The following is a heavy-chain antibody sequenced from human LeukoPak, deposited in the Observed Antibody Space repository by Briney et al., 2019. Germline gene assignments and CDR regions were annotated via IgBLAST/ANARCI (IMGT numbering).Heavy chain of an antibody. V-gene: IGHV1-46*01. Sequence: ASVKVSCKASGYTFTSYYMHWVRQAPGQGLEWMGIINPSGGSTSYAQKFQGRVTMTRDTSTSTVYMELSSLRSEDTAVYYCARDAYLKIDYYDSSGYPDYWGQGTLVTVSS. CDR2: INPSGGST. CDR1: GYTFTSYY. D-gene: IGHD3-22*01. J-gene: IGHJ4*02. CDR3: ARDAYLKIDYYDSSGYPDY.